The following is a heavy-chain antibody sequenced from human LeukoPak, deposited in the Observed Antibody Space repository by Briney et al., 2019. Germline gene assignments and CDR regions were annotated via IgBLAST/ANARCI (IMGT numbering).Heavy chain of an antibody. CDR3: AKDRGRMWVQVAN. J-gene: IGHJ4*02. V-gene: IGHV3-23*01. CDR1: GFTFSSDA. D-gene: IGHD2-15*01. CDR2: ISGSGDST. Sequence: GGSLRLSCIGTGFTFSSDAMGWVRQAPGKGLEWVSGISGSGDSTYYADSVKGRFTISRDNSKNTLYPQMNSLRVEDTAVYYCAKDRGRMWVQVANWGQGTLVTVSS.